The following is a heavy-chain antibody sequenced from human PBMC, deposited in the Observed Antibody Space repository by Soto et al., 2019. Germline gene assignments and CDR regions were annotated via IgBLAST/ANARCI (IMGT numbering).Heavy chain of an antibody. CDR2: IYYSGST. Sequence: SETLSLTCTVSGGSISSSSYYWGWIRQPPGKGLEWIGSIYYSGSTYYNPSLKSRVTISVDTSKNQFSLKLSSVTAADTAVYYCARHDLQRNWFDPWGQGTLVTVSS. J-gene: IGHJ5*02. D-gene: IGHD1-1*01. V-gene: IGHV4-39*01. CDR1: GGSISSSSYY. CDR3: ARHDLQRNWFDP.